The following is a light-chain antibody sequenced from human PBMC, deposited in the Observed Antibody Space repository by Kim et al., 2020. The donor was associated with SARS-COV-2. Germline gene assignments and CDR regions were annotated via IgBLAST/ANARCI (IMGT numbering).Light chain of an antibody. J-gene: IGKJ4*01. V-gene: IGKV1-13*02. CDR3: QQFNSYPLT. CDR1: QGITNT. Sequence: ASVGDRVTITCRASQGITNTLAGYQQKPGKPTKVLMSDASTLENGVPSRFSGSGSGTEFTLTISSLRPEDFATYYCQQFNSYPLTFGGGTKVDIK. CDR2: DAS.